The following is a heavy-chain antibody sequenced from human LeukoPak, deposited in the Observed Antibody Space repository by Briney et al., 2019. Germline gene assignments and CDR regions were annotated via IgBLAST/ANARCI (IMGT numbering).Heavy chain of an antibody. CDR1: GFTFTNYA. J-gene: IGHJ3*01. CDR3: AKNYGGTNTWSDVFNV. V-gene: IGHV3-23*01. CDR2: INDGTGRT. D-gene: IGHD3-16*01. Sequence: GGSLRLSCAASGFTFTNYAMSWVRQAPGKGLEWVSTINDGTGRTFYADSVRGRFTISRDNFNSTLYLQMSSLRAEDTAVYYCAKNYGGTNTWSDVFNVWGQGTMVTVSS.